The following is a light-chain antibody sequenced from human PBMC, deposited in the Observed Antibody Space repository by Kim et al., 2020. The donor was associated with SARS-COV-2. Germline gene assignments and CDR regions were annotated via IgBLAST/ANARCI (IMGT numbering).Light chain of an antibody. J-gene: IGLJ3*02. CDR3: VLYMGSGIWV. Sequence: QTVVTQEPSFSVSPEGTVTLTCGLSSGSVSTSYYPSWYQQTPGQAPRTLIYNTNTRSSGVPDRFSGSILGNKAALTITGAQADDESDYYCVLYMGSGIWVFGGGTQLTVL. V-gene: IGLV8-61*01. CDR2: NTN. CDR1: SGSVSTSYY.